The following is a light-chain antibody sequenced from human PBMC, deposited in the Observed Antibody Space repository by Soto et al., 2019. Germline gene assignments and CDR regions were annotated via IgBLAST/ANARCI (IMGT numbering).Light chain of an antibody. CDR2: LGS. J-gene: IGKJ3*01. Sequence: DIVMTQSPLSLPVTPGEPASISCRSSQSLLHSNGYNYLDWYLQKPGQSPQLLISLGSNRGSGVPDRFSGSGSGTDFTMKISRVEAEDVGVYYCMQALQTRGFTFGPGTKVDIK. V-gene: IGKV2-28*01. CDR1: QSLLHSNGYNY. CDR3: MQALQTRGFT.